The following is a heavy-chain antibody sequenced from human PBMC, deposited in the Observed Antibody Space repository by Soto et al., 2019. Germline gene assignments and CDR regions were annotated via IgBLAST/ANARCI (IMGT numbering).Heavy chain of an antibody. D-gene: IGHD2-15*01. Sequence: PLASVKVSCKASGYTFISYDINWVRQAPGQGLEWIGWMNPNTANTGFAQKFQGRVTMTRDNPASKAYVELSGLRSEDMAVYYCARWGQNAAAGPKFDYWGQGTLVTVSS. CDR2: MNPNTANT. V-gene: IGHV1-8*02. CDR1: GYTFISYD. J-gene: IGHJ4*02. CDR3: ARWGQNAAAGPKFDY.